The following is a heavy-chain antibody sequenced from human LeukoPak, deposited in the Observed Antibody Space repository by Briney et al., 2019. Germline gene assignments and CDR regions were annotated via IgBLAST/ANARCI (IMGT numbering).Heavy chain of an antibody. V-gene: IGHV5-51*01. CDR2: IYPGDSDT. J-gene: IGHJ4*02. CDR3: ARLVDPEFPPRHLYYFDY. CDR1: GYSFTSYW. D-gene: IGHD5-24*01. Sequence: GESLKISCKGSGYSFTSYWIGWVRQMPGKGLEWMGIIYPGDSDTRYSPSFQGQVTISADKSISTAYLQWSSLKASDTAMYYCARLVDPEFPPRHLYYFDYWGQGTLVTVSS.